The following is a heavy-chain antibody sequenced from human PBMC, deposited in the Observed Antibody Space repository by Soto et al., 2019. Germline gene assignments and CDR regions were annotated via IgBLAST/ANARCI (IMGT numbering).Heavy chain of an antibody. CDR3: ARHRLFYDSGSHSYVPYYFEN. V-gene: IGHV1-69*01. J-gene: IGHJ4*02. CDR1: GGSFKGYA. Sequence: QVQLVQSGAEVKNPGSPVKVSCKASGGSFKGYAVSWVRQAPGRGLEWMGGLTPISGAATYAKNFQGRVSITADGSTTTAYLDLTSLTSEDTAIYFCARHRLFYDSGSHSYVPYYFENWGQGTLVSVSS. D-gene: IGHD1-26*01. CDR2: LTPISGAA.